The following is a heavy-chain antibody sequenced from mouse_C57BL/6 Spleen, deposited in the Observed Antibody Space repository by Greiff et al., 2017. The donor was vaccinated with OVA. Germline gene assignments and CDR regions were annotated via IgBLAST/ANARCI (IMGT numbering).Heavy chain of an antibody. Sequence: EVQLQQSGPELVKPGASVKMSCKASGYTFTDYNMHWVKQSHGKSLEWIGYINPNNGGTSYNQKFKGKATLTVNKSSSTAYMELRSLTSEDAAVYYCAKGILAMDYWGQGTSVTVSS. CDR2: INPNNGGT. J-gene: IGHJ4*01. CDR3: AKGILAMDY. CDR1: GYTFTDYN. V-gene: IGHV1-22*01.